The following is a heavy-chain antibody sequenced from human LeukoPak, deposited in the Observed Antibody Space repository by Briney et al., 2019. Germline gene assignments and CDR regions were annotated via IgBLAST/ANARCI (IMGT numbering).Heavy chain of an antibody. D-gene: IGHD1-26*01. CDR3: ARVWGGSYFDY. CDR2: IYYSGST. J-gene: IGHJ4*02. Sequence: GSLRLSCAASGFTFSSYPMHWIRQPPGKGLEWIGSIYYSGSTYYNPSLKSRVTISVDTSKNQFSLKLNSVTATDTAVYYCARVWGGSYFDYWGQGTLVTVSS. V-gene: IGHV4-39*02. CDR1: GFTFSSYP.